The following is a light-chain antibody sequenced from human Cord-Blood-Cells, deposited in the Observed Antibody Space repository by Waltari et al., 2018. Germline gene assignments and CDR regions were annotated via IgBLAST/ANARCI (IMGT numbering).Light chain of an antibody. J-gene: IGLJ1*01. CDR2: DVS. V-gene: IGLV2-11*01. CDR3: CSYAGSYNYV. CDR1: SSDVGGYNY. Sequence: QSALTQPRSVSGSPGQSVTISCTGTSSDVGGYNYVSWYQQHPGKAPKLMIYDVSKRPSGFPDRCSGSKSGNTASLTISGLQAEDEADYYCCSYAGSYNYVFGTGTKVTVL.